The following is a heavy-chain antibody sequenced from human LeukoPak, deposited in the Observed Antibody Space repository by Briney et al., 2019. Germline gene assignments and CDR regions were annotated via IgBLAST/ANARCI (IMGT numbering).Heavy chain of an antibody. CDR3: AGSYGSGSYYGGNWFDP. J-gene: IGHJ5*02. CDR2: ISPNSGGT. Sequence: VASVKVSCKASGYTFTGYYMHWVRQAPGQGLEWMGRISPNSGGTNYAQRFQDRVTMTRDTSISIVYMDLSSLRSDDTAVYYCAGSYGSGSYYGGNWFDPWGQGTLVTVSS. CDR1: GYTFTGYY. D-gene: IGHD3-10*01. V-gene: IGHV1-2*06.